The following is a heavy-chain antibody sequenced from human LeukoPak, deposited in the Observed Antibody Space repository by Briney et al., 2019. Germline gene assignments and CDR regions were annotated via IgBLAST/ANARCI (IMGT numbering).Heavy chain of an antibody. V-gene: IGHV1-2*02. J-gene: IGHJ4*02. Sequence: GATVKVSCKASGYTFTDYNIHWVRQAPGQGLEWMGWINPNSGGTNYAQRFQGMVTMTRDTSISTAYMDLGSLKSDDTATYSCSVWFGEFAHWGQGTLVTVSS. CDR1: GYTFTDYN. CDR3: SVWFGEFAH. CDR2: INPNSGGT. D-gene: IGHD3-10*01.